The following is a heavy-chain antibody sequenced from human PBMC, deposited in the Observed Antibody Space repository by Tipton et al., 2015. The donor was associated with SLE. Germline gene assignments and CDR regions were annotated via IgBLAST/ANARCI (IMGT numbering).Heavy chain of an antibody. Sequence: SLRLSCAASGFTVSSTYMNWVRQAPGKGLEWVSAVFSGDNTYYADSVKGRFTFSRDDSKNTMYLQMNSLRTEDTAVYYCATANYPPFDFWGQGILVTVSS. D-gene: IGHD1-7*01. V-gene: IGHV3-66*01. CDR2: VFSGDNT. CDR1: GFTVSSTY. CDR3: ATANYPPFDF. J-gene: IGHJ4*02.